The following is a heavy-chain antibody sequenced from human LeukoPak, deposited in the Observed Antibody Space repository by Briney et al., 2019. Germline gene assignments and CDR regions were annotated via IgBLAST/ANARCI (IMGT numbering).Heavy chain of an antibody. J-gene: IGHJ4*02. CDR2: ISGSGGST. CDR3: ARDRPNYYGSDGHYYRRDGDY. Sequence: GGSLRLSCAASGFTFSSYAMSWVRQAPGKGLEWVSAISGSGGSTYYADSVKGRFTISRDNSNNTLYLQMNSLRAEDTDVYYCARDRPNYYGSDGHYYRRDGDYWGRGTLVSVSS. V-gene: IGHV3-23*01. CDR1: GFTFSSYA. D-gene: IGHD3-22*01.